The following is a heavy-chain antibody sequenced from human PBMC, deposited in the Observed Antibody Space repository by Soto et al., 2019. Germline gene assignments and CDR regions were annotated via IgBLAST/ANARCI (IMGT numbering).Heavy chain of an antibody. CDR3: ARGTHPYYYDSSGYLDY. CDR1: GGTFSSYA. Sequence: SVKVSCKASGGTFSSYAISWLRQAPGQGLEWMGGIIPIFGTANYAQKFQGRVTITADESTSTAYMELSSLRSEDTAVYYCARGTHPYYYDSSGYLDYWGQGTLVTVSS. V-gene: IGHV1-69*13. J-gene: IGHJ4*02. CDR2: IIPIFGTA. D-gene: IGHD3-22*01.